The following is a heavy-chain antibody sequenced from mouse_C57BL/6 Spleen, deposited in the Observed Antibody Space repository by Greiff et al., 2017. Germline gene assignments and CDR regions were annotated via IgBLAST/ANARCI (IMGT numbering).Heavy chain of an antibody. V-gene: IGHV1-50*01. J-gene: IGHJ2*01. Sequence: QVQLQQSGAELVKPGASVKLSCKASGYTFTSYWMQWVKQRPGQGLEWIGEIDPSDSYTNYNQKFKGKATLTVDTSSSTAYMQLSSLTSEDSAVYYCARRYYGRNYFDYWGQGTTLTVSS. D-gene: IGHD1-1*01. CDR3: ARRYYGRNYFDY. CDR2: IDPSDSYT. CDR1: GYTFTSYW.